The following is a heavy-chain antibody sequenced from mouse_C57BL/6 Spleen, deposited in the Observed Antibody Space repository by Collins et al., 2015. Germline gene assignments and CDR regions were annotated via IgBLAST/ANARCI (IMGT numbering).Heavy chain of an antibody. CDR1: GFSLTSYG. CDR2: IWAGGST. J-gene: IGHJ4*01. CDR3: ARVNGYWGYAMDY. D-gene: IGHD2-3*01. V-gene: IGHV2-9*02. Sequence: QVQLKESGPGLVAPSQSLSITCAVSGFSLTSYGVHWVRQPPGKGLEWLGVIWAGGSTNYNSALMSRLSISKDNSKSQVFLKMNSLQTDDTAMYYCARVNGYWGYAMDYWGQGTSVTVSS.